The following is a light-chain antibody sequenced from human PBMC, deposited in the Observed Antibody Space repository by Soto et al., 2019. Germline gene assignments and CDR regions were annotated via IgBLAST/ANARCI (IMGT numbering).Light chain of an antibody. J-gene: IGKJ1*01. Sequence: VLAQSPGTLSLSPGERATLACRASQSVATNLAWYQQKPGQAPRLLIHGASTRATGIPARFSGSGSGTEFTLTISSLQSEDFAVYYCQHHYSWPPWTFGQGTKVDIK. CDR3: QHHYSWPPWT. CDR2: GAS. CDR1: QSVATN. V-gene: IGKV3-15*01.